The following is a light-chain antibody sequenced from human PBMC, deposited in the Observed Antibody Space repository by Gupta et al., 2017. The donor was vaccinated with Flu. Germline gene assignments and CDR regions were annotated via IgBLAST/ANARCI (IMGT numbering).Light chain of an antibody. CDR2: ENN. J-gene: IGLJ7*01. Sequence: QSVLTQPPSVSAAPGQKVTISCSGSSSNIGNNYVSWYQQLPATAPKLLIYENNKRPSGIPDRFSGSKSGTSATLGITGLQTGDEADYYCGTWDSSLSAVFGGGTQLTVL. V-gene: IGLV1-51*02. CDR1: SSNIGNNY. CDR3: GTWDSSLSAV.